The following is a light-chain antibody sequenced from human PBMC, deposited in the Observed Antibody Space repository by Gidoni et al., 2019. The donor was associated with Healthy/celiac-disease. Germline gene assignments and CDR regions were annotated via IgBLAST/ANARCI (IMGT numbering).Light chain of an antibody. Sequence: EIVLTQSPGTLSLSPGERATLSCRASQSVSSSYLAWYQKKPGQAHRLSIYGASSRATGIPDRFSGSGSGTDFTLTISRLEPEDFAVYYCQQYGSSPWTFXQXTKVEIK. V-gene: IGKV3-20*01. J-gene: IGKJ1*01. CDR1: QSVSSSY. CDR3: QQYGSSPWT. CDR2: GAS.